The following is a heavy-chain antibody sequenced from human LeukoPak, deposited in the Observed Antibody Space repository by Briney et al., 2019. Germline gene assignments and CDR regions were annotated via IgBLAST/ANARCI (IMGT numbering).Heavy chain of an antibody. D-gene: IGHD3-10*01. V-gene: IGHV3-23*01. J-gene: IGHJ4*02. Sequence: PGGSLRLSCAASGFTFSSYAMSWVRQAPGKGLEWVSAISGSGGSTYYADSVKGRFTISRDNPKNTLYLQMNSLRAEDTAVYYCAKAMVRGVIITLDYWGQGTLVSVSS. CDR2: ISGSGGST. CDR3: AKAMVRGVIITLDY. CDR1: GFTFSSYA.